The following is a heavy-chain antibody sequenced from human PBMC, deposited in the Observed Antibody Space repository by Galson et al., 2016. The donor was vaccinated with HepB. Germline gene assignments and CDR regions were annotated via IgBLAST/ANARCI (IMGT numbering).Heavy chain of an antibody. CDR3: TKDRWVATIGDAFDI. J-gene: IGHJ3*02. V-gene: IGHV3-9*01. Sequence: SLRLSCAASGFTFDDYAMHWVRQAPGKGLEWVSGISWNSGSIGYADSVKGRFTISRDNAKNSLYLQMNSLRAEDTALYYCTKDRWVATIGDAFDIWGPGTMVTVSS. CDR2: ISWNSGSI. CDR1: GFTFDDYA. D-gene: IGHD5-24*01.